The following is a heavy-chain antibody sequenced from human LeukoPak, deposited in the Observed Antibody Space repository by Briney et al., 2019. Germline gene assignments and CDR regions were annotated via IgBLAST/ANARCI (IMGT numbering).Heavy chain of an antibody. V-gene: IGHV3-30-3*01. CDR2: ISYDGSNK. CDR1: GFTFSSSA. D-gene: IGHD2/OR15-2a*01. Sequence: GGSLRLSCAPSGFTFSSSAMHWVRQAPGKGLEWVAIISYDGSNKYYADSVKGRFTISRDNSKNTLYLQINSLRAEDTAVYYCARPQGDSCNYVWTFDIWGQGTMVTVSS. J-gene: IGHJ3*02. CDR3: ARPQGDSCNYVWTFDI.